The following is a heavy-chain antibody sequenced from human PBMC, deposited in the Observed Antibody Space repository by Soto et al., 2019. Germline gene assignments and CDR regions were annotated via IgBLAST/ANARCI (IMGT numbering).Heavy chain of an antibody. V-gene: IGHV1-69*12. CDR3: AREDKPGGYTPTRTSGFDY. CDR2: IIPIYGTA. Sequence: QVQLVQAGAEVKKPGSSVKVSCKASGGTFSTYAISWVRQAPGQGLEWMGGIIPIYGTANYAQKFQGRVTMTADESTSTVYMELSSLRSDDTAVYYCAREDKPGGYTPTRTSGFDYCGQGTLVTVST. D-gene: IGHD5-12*01. CDR1: GGTFSTYA. J-gene: IGHJ4*02.